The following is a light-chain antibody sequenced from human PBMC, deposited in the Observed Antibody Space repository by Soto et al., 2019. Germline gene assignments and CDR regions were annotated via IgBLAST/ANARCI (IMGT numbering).Light chain of an antibody. CDR1: QNVYNN. V-gene: IGKV3-15*01. J-gene: IGKJ4*02. CDR2: DAS. CDR3: QQCRNWPRT. Sequence: EIVMTQSPATLSASPGEGATLSCKAGQNVYNNLAWYQQRPAQPPRLLIYDASTRATGISARFSGSGYGTEFALTSSSLQSEDFPVYFCQQCRNWPRTFGGGTNVEIK.